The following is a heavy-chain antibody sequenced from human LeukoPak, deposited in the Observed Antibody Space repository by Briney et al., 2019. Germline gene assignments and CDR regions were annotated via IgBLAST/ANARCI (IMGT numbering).Heavy chain of an antibody. CDR2: IKQDGSEK. V-gene: IGHV3-7*01. CDR3: VRDPLAARLIFDY. D-gene: IGHD6-6*01. Sequence: PGGSLRVSCAASGFTFSTYWMSWVRQAPGKGLEWVANIKQDGSEKFYVDSVKGRFTISRDNAKNSLYLQMNSLRVEDTAVYYCVRDPLAARLIFDYWGQGTLVTVSS. J-gene: IGHJ4*02. CDR1: GFTFSTYW.